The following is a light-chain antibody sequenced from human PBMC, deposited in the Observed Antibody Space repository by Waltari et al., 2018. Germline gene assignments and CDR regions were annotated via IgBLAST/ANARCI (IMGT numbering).Light chain of an antibody. CDR2: AAS. CDR3: QKYNSAPRT. CDR1: QGLSNY. Sequence: DIQMPQSPSSLSASVGDRVPITCRASQGLSNYLAWYQQKPGKVPKLLIYAASTLQSGVPSRFSGSGSGTDFTLTISSLQPEDVATYYCQKYNSAPRTFGQGTKVEIK. V-gene: IGKV1-27*01. J-gene: IGKJ1*01.